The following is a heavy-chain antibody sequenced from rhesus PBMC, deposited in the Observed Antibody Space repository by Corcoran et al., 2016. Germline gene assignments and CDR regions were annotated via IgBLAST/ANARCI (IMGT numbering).Heavy chain of an antibody. CDR1: GFTFSSYE. Sequence: DVQLVESGGGLVKPGGSLRLSCVASGFTFSSYEMHWVRQAPGKGWEGVKVIRESGGNINYEDSVKGRVNISRDKAKNSLFRQMNSLRAEDTAVYYCTRVEKYYFDYWGQGVLVTVAS. CDR3: TRVEKYYFDY. V-gene: IGHV3-100*02. J-gene: IGHJ4*01. CDR2: IRESGGNI.